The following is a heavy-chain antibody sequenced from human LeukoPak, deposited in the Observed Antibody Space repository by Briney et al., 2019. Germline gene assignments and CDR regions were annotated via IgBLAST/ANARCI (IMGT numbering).Heavy chain of an antibody. CDR3: ARDCSSTSCPTVGFDY. CDR1: GFTFSSYW. Sequence: AGGSLRLSCAASGFTFSSYWMSWVRQAPGKGLEWVSYISSSGSTIYYADSVKGRFTISRDNAKNSLYLQMNSLRAEDTAVYYCARDCSSTSCPTVGFDYWGQGTLVTVSS. D-gene: IGHD2-2*01. CDR2: ISSSGSTI. V-gene: IGHV3-48*04. J-gene: IGHJ4*02.